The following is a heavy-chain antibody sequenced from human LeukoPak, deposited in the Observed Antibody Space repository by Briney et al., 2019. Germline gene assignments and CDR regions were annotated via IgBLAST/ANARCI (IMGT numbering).Heavy chain of an antibody. CDR1: GYTFTSYG. Sequence: ASVKVSCKASGYTFTSYGISWVRQAPGQGREWMGWISAYNGNTNYAQKLQGRVTMTTDTSTSTAYMELKSLRSDDTAVYYCARFFHSSGWYTTSWNYYYYYMDVWGKGTTVTISS. V-gene: IGHV1-18*01. J-gene: IGHJ6*03. D-gene: IGHD6-19*01. CDR3: ARFFHSSGWYTTSWNYYYYYMDV. CDR2: ISAYNGNT.